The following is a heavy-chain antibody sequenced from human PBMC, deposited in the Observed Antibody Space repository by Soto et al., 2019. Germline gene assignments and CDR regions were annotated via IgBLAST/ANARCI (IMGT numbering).Heavy chain of an antibody. CDR2: IIPIFGTA. CDR3: ARTRVGMATMPLGY. D-gene: IGHD5-12*01. V-gene: IGHV1-69*13. Sequence: GASVKVSCKASGGTFSSYAISWVRQAPGQGLEWMGGIIPIFGTANYAQKFQGRVTITADESTSTAYMELSSLRSEDTAVYYCARTRVGMATMPLGYWGQGTLVTVSS. CDR1: GGTFSSYA. J-gene: IGHJ4*02.